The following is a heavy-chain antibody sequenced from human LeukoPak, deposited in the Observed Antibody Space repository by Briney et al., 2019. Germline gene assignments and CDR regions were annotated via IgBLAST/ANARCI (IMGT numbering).Heavy chain of an antibody. Sequence: GASVKVSCKASGYTFTGYYMHWVRQAPGQGLEWMGWINPNSGGANYAQKFQGWVTMTRDTSISTAYMELSRLRSDDTAVYYCARNRIAVAGGVWDWFDPWGQGTLVTVSS. CDR1: GYTFTGYY. D-gene: IGHD6-19*01. V-gene: IGHV1-2*04. CDR3: ARNRIAVAGGVWDWFDP. CDR2: INPNSGGA. J-gene: IGHJ5*02.